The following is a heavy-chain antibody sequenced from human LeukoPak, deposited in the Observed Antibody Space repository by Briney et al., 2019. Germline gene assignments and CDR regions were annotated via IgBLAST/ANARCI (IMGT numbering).Heavy chain of an antibody. CDR1: GFTFSSYA. Sequence: PGGSLRLSCAASGFTFSSYAMHWVRQAPGKGLEWVAVISYDGSNKYYADSVKGRFTISRDNSKNTLYLQMNSLRAEDTAVYYCAREMTTVTTVDYWGQGTLVTVSS. V-gene: IGHV3-30-3*01. D-gene: IGHD4-17*01. J-gene: IGHJ4*02. CDR2: ISYDGSNK. CDR3: AREMTTVTTVDY.